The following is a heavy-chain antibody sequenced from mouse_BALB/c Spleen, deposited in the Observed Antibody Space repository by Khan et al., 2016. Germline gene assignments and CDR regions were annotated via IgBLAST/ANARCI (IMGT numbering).Heavy chain of an antibody. V-gene: IGHV9-3-1*01. Sequence: QIQLVQSGPELKKPGETVKISCKASGYTFTNYGMNWVKQAPGKGLKWMGWINTYTGEPTYADDFKGRFAFSLETSASTAYLQINNLKEEDTATYFCAKNYYGTSYAMDYWGQGTSVTVSS. CDR1: GYTFTNYG. D-gene: IGHD1-1*01. CDR3: AKNYYGTSYAMDY. J-gene: IGHJ4*01. CDR2: INTYTGEP.